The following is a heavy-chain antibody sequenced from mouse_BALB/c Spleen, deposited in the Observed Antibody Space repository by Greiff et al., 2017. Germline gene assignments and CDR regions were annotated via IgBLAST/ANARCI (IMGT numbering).Heavy chain of an antibody. V-gene: IGHV2-2*02. CDR2: IWSGGST. CDR3: ASSGGYRNRRDAMDY. Sequence: VQLQQSGPGLVQPSQSLSITCTVSGFSLTSYGVHWVRQSPGKGLEWLGVIWSGGSTDNNTAFISRLSISKDNSKSQVFFKMNSLQANDTTIYYGASSGGYRNRRDAMDYWGQGTSVTVSS. CDR1: GFSLTSYG. D-gene: IGHD2-14*01. J-gene: IGHJ4*01.